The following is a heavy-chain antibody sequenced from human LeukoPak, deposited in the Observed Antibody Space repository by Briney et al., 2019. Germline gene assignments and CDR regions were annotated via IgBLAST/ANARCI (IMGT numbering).Heavy chain of an antibody. D-gene: IGHD6-13*01. CDR2: IYYSGST. J-gene: IGHJ4*02. Sequence: SETLLLACTVSGDSISGQLWTWSRQPPGKGLEWIGYIYYSGSTNYNPSLESRVTISVDTSKNQFSLKLLSVTAADTAVYYCARGMQQLYHFNYWGRGTLVTVSS. CDR3: ARGMQQLYHFNY. CDR1: GDSISGQL. V-gene: IGHV4-59*11.